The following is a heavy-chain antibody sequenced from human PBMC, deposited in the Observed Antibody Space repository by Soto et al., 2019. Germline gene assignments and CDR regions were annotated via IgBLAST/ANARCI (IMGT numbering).Heavy chain of an antibody. D-gene: IGHD1-7*01. Sequence: SVKVSCKASGGTFSSYAISWVRQAPGQGLEWMGGIIPIFGTANYAQKFQGRVTITADESTSTAYMELSSLRSEDTAVYYCARPDNWNYSGYYYGMDVWGQGTTVTVSS. J-gene: IGHJ6*02. CDR2: IIPIFGTA. CDR1: GGTFSSYA. CDR3: ARPDNWNYSGYYYGMDV. V-gene: IGHV1-69*13.